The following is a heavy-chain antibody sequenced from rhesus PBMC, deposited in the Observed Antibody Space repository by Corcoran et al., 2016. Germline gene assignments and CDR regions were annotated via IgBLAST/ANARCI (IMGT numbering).Heavy chain of an antibody. V-gene: IGHV3-8*01. CDR3: AKDGWNDRLGLDS. J-gene: IGHJ6*01. D-gene: IGHD1-14*01. Sequence: EVQLVESGGGFVQPGGSLRLSCTGSGFTFSSYYMDWVRQAPGKGLEWVSAINTGGSSTWYTDSVKGRFTISKENAKNTLYLPMDSLRAEDTAVYYCAKDGWNDRLGLDSWGQGVVVTVSS. CDR2: INTGGSST. CDR1: GFTFSSYY.